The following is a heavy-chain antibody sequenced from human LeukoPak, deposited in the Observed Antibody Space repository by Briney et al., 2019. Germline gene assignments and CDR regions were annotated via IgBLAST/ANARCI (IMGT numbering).Heavy chain of an antibody. D-gene: IGHD3-22*01. V-gene: IGHV1-18*01. CDR3: ARESPTYYYDSSGVGGGDY. CDR2: ISAYNGNT. CDR1: GYTFTSYG. J-gene: IGHJ4*02. Sequence: ASVKVSRKASGYTFTSYGISWVRQAPGQGLERMGWISAYNGNTNYAQKLQGRVTMTTDTSTSTAYMELRSLRSDDTAVYYCARESPTYYYDSSGVGGGDYWGQGTLVTVSS.